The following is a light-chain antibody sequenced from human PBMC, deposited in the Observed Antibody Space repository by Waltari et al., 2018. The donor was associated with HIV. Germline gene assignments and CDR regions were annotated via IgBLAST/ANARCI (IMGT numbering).Light chain of an antibody. Sequence: QSVLPQPTSESGTPGQRVTISCTGISSNDGSKYVYWCQQLPGTAPKLLIYRNNQRPSGVPDRFSGSKSGTSASLAISGLRSEDEADYYCAVWYDRLSTWVFGGGTKLTVL. CDR2: RNN. J-gene: IGLJ3*02. V-gene: IGLV1-47*01. CDR3: AVWYDRLSTWV. CDR1: SSNDGSKY.